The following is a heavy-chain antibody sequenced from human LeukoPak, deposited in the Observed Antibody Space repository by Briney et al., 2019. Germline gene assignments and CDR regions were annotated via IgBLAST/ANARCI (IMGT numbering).Heavy chain of an antibody. D-gene: IGHD6-13*01. V-gene: IGHV3-7*01. CDR3: ARPYSRRGDAFDI. CDR2: IKQDGSEK. CDR1: GFTFSSYW. Sequence: GGSLRLSCAASGFTFSSYWMSWVRQAPGKGLEWVANIKQDGSEKYYVDSVKGRFTISRDNAKNSLYLQVNSLRAEDTAVYYCARPYSRRGDAFDIWGQGTMVTVSS. J-gene: IGHJ3*02.